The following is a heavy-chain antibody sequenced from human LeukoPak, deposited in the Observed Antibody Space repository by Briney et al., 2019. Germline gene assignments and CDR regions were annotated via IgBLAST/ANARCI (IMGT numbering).Heavy chain of an antibody. CDR1: GGTFSSYA. D-gene: IGHD3-9*01. J-gene: IGHJ4*02. CDR2: IIPIFGTA. Sequence: ASVKVSCKASGGTFSSYAISWVRQAPGQGLEWMGGIIPIFGTANYAQNFQGRVTITADESTSTAYMELSSLRSEDTAVYYCARGWTGYDILTISDYWGQGTLVTVSS. V-gene: IGHV1-69*13. CDR3: ARGWTGYDILTISDY.